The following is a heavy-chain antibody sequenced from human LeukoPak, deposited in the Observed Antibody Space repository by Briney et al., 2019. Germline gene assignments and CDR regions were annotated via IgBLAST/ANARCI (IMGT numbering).Heavy chain of an antibody. D-gene: IGHD3-10*01. J-gene: IGHJ4*02. CDR1: GYTFTSYY. CDR3: ARGVRGEVRGVIGTWANYFDY. CDR2: INPSGGST. V-gene: IGHV1-46*01. Sequence: ASVKVSCKASGYTFTSYYMHWLRQAPGQGLEWMGIINPSGGSTSYAQKFQGRVTMTRDTSTSTVYMELSSLRSEDTAVYYCARGVRGEVRGVIGTWANYFDYWGQGTLVTVSS.